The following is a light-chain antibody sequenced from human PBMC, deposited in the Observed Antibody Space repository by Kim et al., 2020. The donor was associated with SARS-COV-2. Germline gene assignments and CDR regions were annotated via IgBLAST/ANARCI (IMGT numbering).Light chain of an antibody. CDR2: NNS. CDR3: AVWDDSLSGV. CDR1: TSNIGRNS. V-gene: IGLV1-44*01. J-gene: IGLJ2*01. Sequence: PGQRGTISCSGSTSNIGRNSVNWYQQLPGTAPRLLIYNNSLRPSGVPDRFSGSRSGTSASLAISGLRSEDEAHYYCAVWDDSLSGVFGGGTQLTVL.